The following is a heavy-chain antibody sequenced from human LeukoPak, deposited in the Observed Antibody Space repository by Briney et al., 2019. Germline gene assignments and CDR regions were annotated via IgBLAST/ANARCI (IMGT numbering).Heavy chain of an antibody. J-gene: IGHJ4*02. CDR2: IYSGATT. CDR3: AREFDY. V-gene: IGHV3-53*01. Sequence: GGSLRLSCAASGFTVSRNYMCWVRQAPGKGLEWVSVIYSGATTYYADSVKGRFTISRDNSKNTLYLQMNSLRAEDTAVYYCAREFDYWGQGTLVTVSS. CDR1: GFTVSRNY.